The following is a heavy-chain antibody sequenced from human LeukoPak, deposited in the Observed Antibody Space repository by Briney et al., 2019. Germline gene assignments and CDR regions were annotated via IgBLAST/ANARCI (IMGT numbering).Heavy chain of an antibody. V-gene: IGHV3-66*01. CDR1: GFTVSSNY. Sequence: GGSLRLYCAASGFTVSSNYMSWVRQAPGKGLEWVSVIYSGGSTYYADSVKGRFTISRDNSKNTLYLQMNSLRAEDTAVYYCASLGSSTPGAYFDYWGQGTLVTVSS. CDR3: ASLGSSTPGAYFDY. CDR2: IYSGGST. J-gene: IGHJ4*01. D-gene: IGHD2-2*01.